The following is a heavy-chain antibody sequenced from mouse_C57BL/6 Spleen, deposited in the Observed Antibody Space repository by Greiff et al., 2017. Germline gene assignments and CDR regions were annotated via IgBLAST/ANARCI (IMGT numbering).Heavy chain of an antibody. CDR3: ARDDDGVLY. CDR2: ISDGGSYT. J-gene: IGHJ2*01. V-gene: IGHV5-4*03. D-gene: IGHD2-3*01. CDR1: GFTFSSYA. Sequence: EVKLPPSFLCLVKPGGSLKLSCAASGFTFSSYAMSWVRQTPEKRLEWVATISDGGSYTYYPDNVKGRFTISRDNAKNNLYLQMSHLKSEDTAMYYCARDDDGVLYWGQGTTLTVSS.